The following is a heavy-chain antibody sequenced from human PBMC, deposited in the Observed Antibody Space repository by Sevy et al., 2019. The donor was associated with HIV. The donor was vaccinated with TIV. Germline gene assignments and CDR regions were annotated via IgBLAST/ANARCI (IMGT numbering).Heavy chain of an antibody. D-gene: IGHD6-19*01. CDR3: ARRDSSGWYTHNYYYYYGMDV. J-gene: IGHJ6*02. Sequence: GGSLRLSCAASGFTFSSYEMNWVRQAPGKGLEWVSCISSSGSTIYYADSVKGRFTISRDNAKNSLYLQMNSLRAEDTAVYYCARRDSSGWYTHNYYYYYGMDVWGQGTTVTVSS. CDR2: ISSSGSTI. V-gene: IGHV3-48*03. CDR1: GFTFSSYE.